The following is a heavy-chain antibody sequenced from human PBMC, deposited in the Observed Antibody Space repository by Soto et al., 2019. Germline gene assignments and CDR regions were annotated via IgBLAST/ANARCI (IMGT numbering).Heavy chain of an antibody. Sequence: GESLKISCKGSGYSFTSYWISWVRQVPGKGLEWMGRIDPSDSYTNYSPSFQGHVTISADKSISTAYLQWSSLKASDTAMYYCARQYYDFWSGFWFDPWGQGTLVTVSS. J-gene: IGHJ5*02. V-gene: IGHV5-10-1*01. CDR2: IDPSDSYT. D-gene: IGHD3-3*01. CDR1: GYSFTSYW. CDR3: ARQYYDFWSGFWFDP.